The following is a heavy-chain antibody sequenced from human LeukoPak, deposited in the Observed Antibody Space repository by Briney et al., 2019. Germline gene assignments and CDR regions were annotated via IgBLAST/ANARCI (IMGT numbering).Heavy chain of an antibody. D-gene: IGHD3-10*01. Sequence: GGSLRLSCAASGFTFSSYWMSWVRQAPGKGLEWVSYISSSGSTIYYADSVKGRFTISRDNAKNSLYLQMNSLRVEDTAVYYCARDSSMLRGPLVIYYFDFWGQGTLVTVSS. J-gene: IGHJ4*02. CDR3: ARDSSMLRGPLVIYYFDF. CDR1: GFTFSSYW. CDR2: ISSSGSTI. V-gene: IGHV3-48*04.